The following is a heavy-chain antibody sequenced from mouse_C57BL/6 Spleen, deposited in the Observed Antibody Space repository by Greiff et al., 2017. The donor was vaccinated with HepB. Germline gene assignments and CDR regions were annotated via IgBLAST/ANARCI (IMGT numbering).Heavy chain of an antibody. CDR3: ARKLGRGYFDV. D-gene: IGHD4-1*01. V-gene: IGHV5-16*01. J-gene: IGHJ1*03. Sequence: EVKLVESEGGLVQPGSSMKLSCTASGFTFSDYYMAWVRQVPEKGLEWVANINYDGSSTYYLDSLKSRFIISRDNAKNILYLQMSSLKSEDTATYYCARKLGRGYFDVWGTGTTVTVSS. CDR1: GFTFSDYY. CDR2: INYDGSST.